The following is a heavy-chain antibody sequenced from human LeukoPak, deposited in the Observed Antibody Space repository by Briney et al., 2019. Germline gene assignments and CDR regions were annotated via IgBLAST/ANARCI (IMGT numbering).Heavy chain of an antibody. CDR3: VRDWGPATMYLDY. CDR1: GYTFIGYQ. J-gene: IGHJ4*02. V-gene: IGHV1-2*02. CDR2: INCNSGGT. Sequence: ASVKVSCKTSGYTFIGYQIHWVRQAPGQGLEWMGLINCNSGGTEYAPKFQDRVTLTRDTSTSTADLELTNLRTDDTAVYFCVRDWGPATMYLDYWGQGSLVTVSS. D-gene: IGHD3-16*01.